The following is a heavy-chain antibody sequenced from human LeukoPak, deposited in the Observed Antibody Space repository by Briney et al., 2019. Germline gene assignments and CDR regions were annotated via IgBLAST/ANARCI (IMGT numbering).Heavy chain of an antibody. Sequence: GGSLRLFCAASGFTFSSYAMSWVRHAPAKGREWVSAISGSGGSTYYADPVKGRFTISRDNSKNTLYLQMHSLRDEDTAVYYCAIIYGDYRRFDYWGQGTLVTVSS. J-gene: IGHJ4*02. CDR2: ISGSGGST. V-gene: IGHV3-23*01. D-gene: IGHD4-17*01. CDR3: AIIYGDYRRFDY. CDR1: GFTFSSYA.